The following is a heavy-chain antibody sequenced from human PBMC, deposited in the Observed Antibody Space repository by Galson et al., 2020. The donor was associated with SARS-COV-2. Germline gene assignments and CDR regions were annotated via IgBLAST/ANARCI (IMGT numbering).Heavy chain of an antibody. CDR2: IYYSGST. D-gene: IGHD2-15*01. J-gene: IGHJ4*02. V-gene: IGHV4-39*01. CDR1: GGSISSRSHY. CDR3: ARRGEVVAWVY. Sequence: SETLSLTCTVTGGSISSRSHYWGWIRQSPGKGQEWIGSIYYSGSTSYNPSLNSRVTISVDTTKNQFSLKLRSVTAADTAVYYCARRGEVVAWVYWGQGTLVTVSS.